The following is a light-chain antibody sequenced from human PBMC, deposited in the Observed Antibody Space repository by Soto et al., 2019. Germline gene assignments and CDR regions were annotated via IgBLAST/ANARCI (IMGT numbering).Light chain of an antibody. J-gene: IGKJ1*01. CDR1: QSVSSSY. V-gene: IGKV3-20*01. Sequence: EIVLTQSPGTLSLSPGERATLSCRASQSVSSSYLAWYQQKPGQAPRLLIYGASSRATGIPDRFGGSGSGTDFTLPISRLEPEDFALYYCQQYGPSPWTFGQGTKVEIK. CDR2: GAS. CDR3: QQYGPSPWT.